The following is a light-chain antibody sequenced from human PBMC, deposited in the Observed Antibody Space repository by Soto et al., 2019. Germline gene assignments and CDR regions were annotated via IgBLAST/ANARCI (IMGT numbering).Light chain of an antibody. J-gene: IGKJ4*01. V-gene: IGKV1-6*01. CDR3: QQRSNWPPLT. CDR2: AAF. Sequence: AIQMTQSPSSVSASVGDRVTITCRPSQAIRHDLAWYQQRPGKAPKLLIYAAFILQSGVPSRFSGSGSGTDFTLTISSLEPEDFAVYYCQQRSNWPPLTFGGGTKVDIK. CDR1: QAIRHD.